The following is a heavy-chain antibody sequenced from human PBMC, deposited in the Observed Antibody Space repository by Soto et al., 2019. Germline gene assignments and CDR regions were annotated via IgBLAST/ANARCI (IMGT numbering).Heavy chain of an antibody. Sequence: GASVKVSCKASGYTFTSYAMHWVRQAPGQRLEWMGWINAGNGNTKYSQKFQGRVTITRDTSASTAYMELSSLRSEDTAVYYCARDLGYCISTSCPRWGNWFDPWGQGTLVTVSS. CDR1: GYTFTSYA. CDR2: INAGNGNT. V-gene: IGHV1-3*01. J-gene: IGHJ5*02. D-gene: IGHD2-2*01. CDR3: ARDLGYCISTSCPRWGNWFDP.